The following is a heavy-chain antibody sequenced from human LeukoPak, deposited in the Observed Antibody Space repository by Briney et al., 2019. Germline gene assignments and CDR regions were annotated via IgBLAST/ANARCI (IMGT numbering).Heavy chain of an antibody. CDR3: AKVGNSGWPSQEWYFDY. Sequence: GGSLRLSCAASGFTFSSYAMSWVRQAPGKGLEWVSAISGSGGSTYYADSVKGRFTISRDNSKNTLYLQMNSLRAEDTAVYYCAKVGNSGWPSQEWYFDYWGRGTLVTVSS. CDR1: GFTFSSYA. J-gene: IGHJ4*02. V-gene: IGHV3-23*01. D-gene: IGHD6-19*01. CDR2: ISGSGGST.